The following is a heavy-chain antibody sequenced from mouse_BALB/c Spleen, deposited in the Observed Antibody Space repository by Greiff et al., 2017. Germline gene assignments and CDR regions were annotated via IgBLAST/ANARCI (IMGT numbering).Heavy chain of an antibody. CDR2: ISDGGSYT. CDR1: GFTFSDYY. D-gene: IGHD1-1*01. CDR3: ARGYGSSYRYFDV. Sequence: EVQGVESGGGLVKPGGSLKLSCAASGFTFSDYYMYWVRQTPEKRLEWVATISDGGSYTYYPDSVQGRFTISRDNAKNNLYLQMSSLKSEDTAMYYCARGYGSSYRYFDVWGAGTTVTVSS. V-gene: IGHV5-4*02. J-gene: IGHJ1*01.